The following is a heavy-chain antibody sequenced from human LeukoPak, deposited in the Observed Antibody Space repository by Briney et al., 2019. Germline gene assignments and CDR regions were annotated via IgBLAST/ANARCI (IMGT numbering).Heavy chain of an antibody. CDR1: GFTFSTYT. J-gene: IGHJ5*02. D-gene: IGHD3-10*01. V-gene: IGHV3-21*01. Sequence: GGSLRLSCVASGFTFSTYTMNWVRQAPGKGLEWVSSISRDSTYIYSADSVKGRFTVSRDDAKSSLFLQMNSLRAEDTAVYYCARERITMVRGVHTNWFDPWGQGTLVTLSS. CDR2: ISRDSTYI. CDR3: ARERITMVRGVHTNWFDP.